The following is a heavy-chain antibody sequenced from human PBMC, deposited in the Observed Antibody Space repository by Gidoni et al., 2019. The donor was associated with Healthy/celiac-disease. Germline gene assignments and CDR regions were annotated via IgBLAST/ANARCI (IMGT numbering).Heavy chain of an antibody. CDR1: GCSFSSYT. V-gene: IGHV1-69*02. Sequence: QVQLLQSGAEVKKPGSSVKLSRKASGCSFSSYTISWVRQAPGQGLEWLGGIIPNLSIANYAQQFQGRVTIPADKSTSTAYMELSSLRSEDTAVYYCAREHVNYYDGGGYLDYWGQGTLVTVSS. J-gene: IGHJ4*02. CDR3: AREHVNYYDGGGYLDY. D-gene: IGHD3-22*01. CDR2: IIPNLSIA.